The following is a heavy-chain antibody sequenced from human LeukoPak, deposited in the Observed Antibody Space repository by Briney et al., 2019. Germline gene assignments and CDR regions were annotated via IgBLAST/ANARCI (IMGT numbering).Heavy chain of an antibody. CDR2: IYYSGST. V-gene: IGHV4-59*01. J-gene: IGHJ4*02. CDR1: GGSISSNY. CDR3: ASFFDTAFDY. Sequence: SETLSLTCTVSGGSISSNYWSWIRQPPGKGLEWIGYIYYSGSTNYNPSLKSRVTISVDTSKNQFSLKLSSVTAADTAVYYCASFFDTAFDYWGQGTLVTVSS. D-gene: IGHD5-18*01.